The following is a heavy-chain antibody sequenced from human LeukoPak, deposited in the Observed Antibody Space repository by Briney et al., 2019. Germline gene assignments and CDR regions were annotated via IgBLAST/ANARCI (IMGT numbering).Heavy chain of an antibody. J-gene: IGHJ4*02. V-gene: IGHV3-7*05. D-gene: IGHD2-15*01. CDR1: GFTFSSYW. Sequence: PGGSLRLSCAASGFTFSSYWMSWVRQAPGKGLEWVANIKQDGSENYYVDSVKGRFTISRDNAKNSLYLQMNSLRAEDTAVYYCARDHAGSGRAFDNWGQGTLVTVSS. CDR3: ARDHAGSGRAFDN. CDR2: IKQDGSEN.